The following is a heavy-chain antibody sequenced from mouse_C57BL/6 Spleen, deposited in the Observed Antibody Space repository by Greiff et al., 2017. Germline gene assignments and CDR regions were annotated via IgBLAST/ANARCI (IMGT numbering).Heavy chain of an antibody. CDR1: GYTFTSYW. CDR2: IDPNSGGT. J-gene: IGHJ2*01. V-gene: IGHV1-72*01. D-gene: IGHD2-3*01. CDR3: EREGRWLLGYFDY. Sequence: QVHVKQPGAELVKPGASVKLSCKASGYTFTSYWMHWVKQRPGRGLEWIGRIDPNSGGTKYNEKFKSKATLTVDKPSSTAYMQLSSLTSEDSAVYYCEREGRWLLGYFDYWGQGTTLTVSS.